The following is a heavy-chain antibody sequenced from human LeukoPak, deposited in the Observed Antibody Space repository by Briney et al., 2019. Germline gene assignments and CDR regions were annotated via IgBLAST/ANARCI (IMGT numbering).Heavy chain of an antibody. Sequence: PGRSLRLSCAASGFTFSSYGMHWVRQAPGKGLEWVAVISYDGSNKYYADSVKGRFTISRNNSKNTLYLQMNSLRAEDTAVYYCAKDQEYSSLFDPWGQGTLVTVSS. CDR2: ISYDGSNK. D-gene: IGHD6-6*01. J-gene: IGHJ5*02. V-gene: IGHV3-30*18. CDR1: GFTFSSYG. CDR3: AKDQEYSSLFDP.